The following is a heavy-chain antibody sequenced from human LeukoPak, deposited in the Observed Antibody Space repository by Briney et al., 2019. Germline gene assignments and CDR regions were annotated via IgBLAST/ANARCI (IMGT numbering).Heavy chain of an antibody. D-gene: IGHD3-3*01. CDR2: IYYSGST. V-gene: IGHV4-39*02. CDR1: GGFISSSSYY. J-gene: IGHJ4*02. Sequence: PSETLSLTCTVSGGFISSSSYYWDWIRQPQGKGLEWVGSIYYSGSTYYNPSLKSRVTISVDTSKNQFSLKLSSVTAADTAVYYCARDLAVWSGYSFDYWGQGTLVTDSS. CDR3: ARDLAVWSGYSFDY.